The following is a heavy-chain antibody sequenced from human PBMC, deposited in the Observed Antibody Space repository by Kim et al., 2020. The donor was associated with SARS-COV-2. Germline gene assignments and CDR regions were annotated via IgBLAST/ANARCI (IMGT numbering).Heavy chain of an antibody. CDR3: AKEGSSGPDY. CDR1: GFTFDDYA. Sequence: GESLRLSCAASGFTFDDYAMHWVRQAPGKGLEWVSGISWNSGSIGYADSVKGRFTISRDNAKNSLYLQMNSLRAEDTALYYCAKEGSSGPDYWGQGTLVTVSS. D-gene: IGHD6-19*01. J-gene: IGHJ4*02. CDR2: ISWNSGSI. V-gene: IGHV3-9*01.